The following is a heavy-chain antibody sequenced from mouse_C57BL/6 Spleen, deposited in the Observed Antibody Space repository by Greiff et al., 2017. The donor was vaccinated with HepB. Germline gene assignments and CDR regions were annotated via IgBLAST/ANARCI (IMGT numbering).Heavy chain of an antibody. Sequence: QVQLQQSGPELVKPGASVKISCKASGYAFSSSWMNWVKQRPGKGLEWIGRIYPGDGVTNYNGKFKGKATLTADKSSSTAYMQLSSLTSEDSAFYFCARFRGVVATRAMDYWGQGTSVTVSS. J-gene: IGHJ4*01. V-gene: IGHV1-82*01. CDR2: IYPGDGVT. CDR3: ARFRGVVATRAMDY. CDR1: GYAFSSSW. D-gene: IGHD1-1*01.